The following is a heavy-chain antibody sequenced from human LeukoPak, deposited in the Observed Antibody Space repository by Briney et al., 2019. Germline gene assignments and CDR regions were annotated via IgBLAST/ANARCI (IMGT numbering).Heavy chain of an antibody. CDR1: GGSISSYY. V-gene: IGHV4-59*01. Sequence: SETLSLTCTVSGGSISSYYWSWIRQPPGQGLEWIGYIYYSGSTNYNPSLKSRVTISVDTSKNQFSLQLSSVTAADTAVYYCARGPKTEIDYWGQGTLVTVSS. CDR2: IYYSGST. CDR3: ARGPKTEIDY. J-gene: IGHJ4*02.